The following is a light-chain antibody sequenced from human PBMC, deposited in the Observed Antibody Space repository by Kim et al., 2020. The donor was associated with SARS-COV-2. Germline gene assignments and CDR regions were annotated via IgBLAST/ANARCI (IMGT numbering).Light chain of an antibody. Sequence: VPPGQTASITCSGDKLGDKYACWYQQKPGQAPGLVIYQDSKRPSGIPERFSGSNSGNTATLTISGTQAMDEADYYCQAWDSSTAVFGGGTQLTVL. V-gene: IGLV3-1*01. CDR3: QAWDSSTAV. CDR1: KLGDKY. CDR2: QDS. J-gene: IGLJ3*02.